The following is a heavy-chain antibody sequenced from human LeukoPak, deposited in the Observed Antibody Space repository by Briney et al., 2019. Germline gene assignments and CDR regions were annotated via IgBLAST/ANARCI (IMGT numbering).Heavy chain of an antibody. CDR1: GFTFSSYG. V-gene: IGHV3-30*18. J-gene: IGHJ3*02. Sequence: GGSLRLSCAASGFTFSSYGMHWVRQAPGKGLEWVAVISYDGSNKYYADSVKGRFTISRDNSKNTLYLQMNSLRAEDTAVYYCAKDSASDIWGQGTMVTVSS. CDR2: ISYDGSNK. CDR3: AKDSASDI.